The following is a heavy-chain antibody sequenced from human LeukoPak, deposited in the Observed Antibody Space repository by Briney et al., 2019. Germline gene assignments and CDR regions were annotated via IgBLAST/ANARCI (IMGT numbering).Heavy chain of an antibody. CDR1: GGTFSSYA. J-gene: IGHJ6*04. CDR3: ARFGTGYSSSSGGMEV. CDR2: IIPIFGTA. D-gene: IGHD6-6*01. V-gene: IGHV1-69*05. Sequence: SVKVSCKASGGTFSSYAISWVRQAPGQGLEWMGRIIPIFGTADYAQKFQGRVTITTDESTSTAYMELSSLRSEDTAVYYCARFGTGYSSSSGGMEVWGKGTTVTVSS.